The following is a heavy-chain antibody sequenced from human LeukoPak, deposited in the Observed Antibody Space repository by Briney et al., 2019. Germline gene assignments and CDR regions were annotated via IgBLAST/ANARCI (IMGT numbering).Heavy chain of an antibody. Sequence: PGGSLRLSCAASGFTFSNAWMSWVRQAPGKGLEWVGRIKSKTDGGTTDYAAPVKGRFTISRDDSKNTLYLQMNSLKTEDTAVYYCTTGHSDYDILTGYPPPPDYWGQGTLVTVSS. J-gene: IGHJ4*02. CDR2: IKSKTDGGTT. V-gene: IGHV3-15*01. CDR3: TTGHSDYDILTGYPPPPDY. CDR1: GFTFSNAW. D-gene: IGHD3-9*01.